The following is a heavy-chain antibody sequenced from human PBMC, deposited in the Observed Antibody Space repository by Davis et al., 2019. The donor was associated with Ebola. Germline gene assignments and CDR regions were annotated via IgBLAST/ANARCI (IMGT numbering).Heavy chain of an antibody. CDR3: ARGEGATPFDY. CDR2: ISYDGSNK. Sequence: PGGSLRLSCAASGFTFSSYGMHWVRQAPGKGLEWVAVISYDGSNKYYADSVKGRFTISRDNAKNSLYLQMNSLRAEDTAVYYCARGEGATPFDYWGQGTLVTVSS. CDR1: GFTFSSYG. J-gene: IGHJ4*02. D-gene: IGHD1-26*01. V-gene: IGHV3-30*03.